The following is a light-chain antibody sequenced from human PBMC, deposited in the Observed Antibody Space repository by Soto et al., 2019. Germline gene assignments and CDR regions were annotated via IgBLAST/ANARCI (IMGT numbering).Light chain of an antibody. Sequence: DIQLTQSPSFLSASVGDRVTITCRASQAISSSLAWYQHNPGKAPKLLIYAASTLQNGVPSSFSGSGSGTEFTLTISSLKPEDFAIYYCQHLNDYRYTFGQGTKVEIK. V-gene: IGKV1-9*01. J-gene: IGKJ2*01. CDR2: AAS. CDR1: QAISSS. CDR3: QHLNDYRYT.